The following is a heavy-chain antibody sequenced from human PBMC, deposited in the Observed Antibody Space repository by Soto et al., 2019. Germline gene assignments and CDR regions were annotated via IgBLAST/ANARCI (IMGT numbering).Heavy chain of an antibody. CDR3: ARRIPFGYGMDV. Sequence: EVQLVESGGGLVLPGGSLRLSCAASGFTFSSYAMHWVRQAPGKGLECVSAITSNGSNTDYANSVKGRFTISRDNSKNTLYLQMGSLRAEDMAVYYCARRIPFGYGMDVWGQGTTVTVSS. CDR1: GFTFSSYA. D-gene: IGHD2-21*01. CDR2: ITSNGSNT. V-gene: IGHV3-64*01. J-gene: IGHJ6*02.